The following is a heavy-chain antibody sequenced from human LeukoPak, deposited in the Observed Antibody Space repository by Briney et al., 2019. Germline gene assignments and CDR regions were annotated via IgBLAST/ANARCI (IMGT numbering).Heavy chain of an antibody. V-gene: IGHV4-59*01. CDR2: IYYSGST. CDR1: GGSISSYY. CDR3: ARGKVRGAGSLRY. D-gene: IGHD3-10*01. Sequence: SETLSLTCTVSGGSISSYYWSWIRQPAGKGLEWIGYIYYSGSTNYNPSLKSRVTISVDTSKNQFSLKLRSVTAADTAVYYCARGKVRGAGSLRYWGQGTLVTVSS. J-gene: IGHJ4*02.